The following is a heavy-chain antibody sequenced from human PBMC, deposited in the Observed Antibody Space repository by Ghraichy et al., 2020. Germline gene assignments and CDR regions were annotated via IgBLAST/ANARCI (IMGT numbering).Heavy chain of an antibody. CDR1: EFTFSIYS. CDR2: IWNDGTTK. Sequence: GGSLRLSCAASEFTFSIYSMHWVRQAPGKGLEWMTVIWNDGTTKYYADSVNGRFAISRDNSKNTLYLQMNSLRAEDTAVYYCARENSVAGTRAFDIWGQGTMVTVSS. J-gene: IGHJ3*02. CDR3: ARENSVAGTRAFDI. V-gene: IGHV3-33*01. D-gene: IGHD6-19*01.